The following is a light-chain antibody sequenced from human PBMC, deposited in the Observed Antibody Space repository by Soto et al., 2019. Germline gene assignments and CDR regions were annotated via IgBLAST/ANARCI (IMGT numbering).Light chain of an antibody. Sequence: QSALNQPRSVSGSPGQSVTISCTGTSSDVGGYNYVSWYQQHPGKAPKVMIYDVSKRPSGVPDRFSGSKSGNTASLTISGLQAEDEADYYCCSYAGSYSLLFGGGTKLTVL. J-gene: IGLJ2*01. CDR3: CSYAGSYSLL. CDR2: DVS. V-gene: IGLV2-11*01. CDR1: SSDVGGYNY.